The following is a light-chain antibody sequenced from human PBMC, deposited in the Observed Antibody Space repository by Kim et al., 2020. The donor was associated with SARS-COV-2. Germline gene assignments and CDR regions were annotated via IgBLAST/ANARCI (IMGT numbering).Light chain of an antibody. J-gene: IGKJ1*01. CDR1: QSINTY. Sequence: ASVGDRVTITCRASQSINTYLNWYQQKPGKAPKVLIYGASSLQSGVPSRCSGSGSGTDFSLTISSLQPEDFATYYCQQSYSTPRTFGQGTKVEIK. V-gene: IGKV1-39*01. CDR2: GAS. CDR3: QQSYSTPRT.